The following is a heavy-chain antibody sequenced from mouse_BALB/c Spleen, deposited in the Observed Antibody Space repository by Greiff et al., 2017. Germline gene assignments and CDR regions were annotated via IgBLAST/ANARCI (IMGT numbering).Heavy chain of an antibody. CDR1: GFTFSDFY. Sequence: DVKLVESGGGLVQPGGSLRLSCATSGFTFSDFYMEWVRQPPGKRLEWIAASRNKANDYTTEYSASVKGRFIVSRDTSQSILYLQMNALRAEDTAIYYCARDAYDYDGWDYWGQGTTLTVSS. V-gene: IGHV7-1*02. CDR3: ARDAYDYDGWDY. J-gene: IGHJ2*01. CDR2: SRNKANDYTT. D-gene: IGHD2-4*01.